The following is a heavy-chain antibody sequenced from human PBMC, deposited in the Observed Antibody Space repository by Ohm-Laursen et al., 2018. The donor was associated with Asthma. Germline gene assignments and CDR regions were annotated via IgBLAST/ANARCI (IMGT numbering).Heavy chain of an antibody. CDR1: GGSVSSYY. J-gene: IGHJ4*02. Sequence: SDTLSLTCGVSGGSVSSYYWSWIRQPPGKGLEWIGYIYYSGSTNYNPSLKSRVTISVDTSKNQFSLKLSSVTAADTAVYYCARVRCTGGVCYIDYWGQGTLVTVSS. D-gene: IGHD2-8*02. CDR2: IYYSGST. V-gene: IGHV4-59*02. CDR3: ARVRCTGGVCYIDY.